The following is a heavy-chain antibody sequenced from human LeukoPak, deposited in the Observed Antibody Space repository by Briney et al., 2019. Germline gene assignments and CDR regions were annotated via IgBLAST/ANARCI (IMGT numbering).Heavy chain of an antibody. CDR3: ARVPCVTTTCRSSNWFDP. CDR1: GYIFKDYY. Sequence: ASVKVSCKASGYIFKDYYIHWVRQAPGQGLEWMGWINPSSGGTGYAQKFQGRVTMTRDTSISTAYMDLSRLTSDDTAVYYCARVPCVTTTCRSSNWFDPWGQGALVTVSS. V-gene: IGHV1-2*02. D-gene: IGHD3-22*01. CDR2: INPSSGGT. J-gene: IGHJ5*02.